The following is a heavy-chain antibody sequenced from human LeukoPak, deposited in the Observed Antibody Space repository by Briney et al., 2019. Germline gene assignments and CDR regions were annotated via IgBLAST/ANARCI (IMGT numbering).Heavy chain of an antibody. V-gene: IGHV3-30*18. D-gene: IGHD5-18*01. CDR1: GFTFSSDY. CDR2: ISNDGSKK. Sequence: GGSLGLSCAASGFTFSSDYVSWVRQAPGKGLDWVAVISNDGSKKYYADSVKGRFTISRDNSKNTLSLQVSSLRTEDTAVYYCAKDRYSYAFEYSDSWGQGTLVTVSS. J-gene: IGHJ4*02. CDR3: AKDRYSYAFEYSDS.